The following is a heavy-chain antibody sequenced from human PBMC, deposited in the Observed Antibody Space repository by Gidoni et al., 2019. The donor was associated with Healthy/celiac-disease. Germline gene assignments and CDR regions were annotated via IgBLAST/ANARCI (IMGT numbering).Heavy chain of an antibody. CDR3: ARGPYGSGSYTVDY. CDR2: MNPNRGNT. Sequence: VQLVQSGAEGKKPGASVKVSCTASGYTLTSYDINWVRQAPGQGLAWMGWMNPNRGNTGYAQKFQGRVTMTRNTSISTAYMELSSLRSEGTAVYYCARGPYGSGSYTVDYWGQGTLVTVSS. D-gene: IGHD3-10*01. CDR1: GYTLTSYD. V-gene: IGHV1-8*01. J-gene: IGHJ4*02.